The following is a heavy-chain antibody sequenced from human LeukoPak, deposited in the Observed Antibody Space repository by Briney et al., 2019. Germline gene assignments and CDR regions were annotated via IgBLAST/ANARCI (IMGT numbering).Heavy chain of an antibody. Sequence: SETLSLTCTVSGGSISTFYWSWIRQPAGKGLEWIGRFSTSGSTDYNPSLKSRVTMSVDTSKNQFSLKLSSVTAADTAVYYCARGLPSGYWGQGTLVTVSS. J-gene: IGHJ4*02. CDR1: GGSISTFY. CDR3: ARGLPSGY. D-gene: IGHD6-25*01. CDR2: FSTSGST. V-gene: IGHV4-4*07.